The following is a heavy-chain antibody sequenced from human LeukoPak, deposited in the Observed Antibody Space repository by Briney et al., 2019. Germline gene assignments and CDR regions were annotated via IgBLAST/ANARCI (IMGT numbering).Heavy chain of an antibody. J-gene: IGHJ3*02. CDR1: GFTFSSYS. V-gene: IGHV3-48*01. D-gene: IGHD3-3*01. Sequence: GGSLRLSCAASGFTFSSYSMNWVRQAPGKGLEWVSYISSSSSTIYYADSVKGRLTISRDNAKNSLYLQMNSLRAEDTAVYYCARGIRFLEWLSKDDAFDIWGQGTMVTVSS. CDR3: ARGIRFLEWLSKDDAFDI. CDR2: ISSSSSTI.